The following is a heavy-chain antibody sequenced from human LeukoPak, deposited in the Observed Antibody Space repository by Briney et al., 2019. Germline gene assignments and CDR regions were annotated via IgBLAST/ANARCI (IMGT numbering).Heavy chain of an antibody. D-gene: IGHD3-10*01. J-gene: IGHJ4*02. CDR2: FDPEDGET. CDR3: ATDLNYYGSGSVSDY. CDR1: GYTLTELS. V-gene: IGHV1-24*01. Sequence: ASVKVSCKVSGYTLTELSMHWVRQAPGKGLEWMGGFDPEDGETIYAQKFQGRVTMTEDTSTDTAYMELSSLRSEDTAVYYCATDLNYYGSGSVSDYWGQGTLVTVSS.